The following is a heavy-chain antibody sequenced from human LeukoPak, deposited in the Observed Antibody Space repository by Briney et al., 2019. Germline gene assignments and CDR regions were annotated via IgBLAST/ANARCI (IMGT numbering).Heavy chain of an antibody. CDR2: ISGSGGST. CDR1: GFTFSSYG. J-gene: IGHJ5*02. D-gene: IGHD1-1*01. CDR3: ARTVDL. V-gene: IGHV3-NL1*01. Sequence: GRSLRLSCAASGFTFSSYGMHWVRQAPGKGLEWVSGISGSGGSTYYADSVKGRFTISSDNAKNTLYLQMNSLRAEDTAVYYCARTVDLWGQGTLVTVSS.